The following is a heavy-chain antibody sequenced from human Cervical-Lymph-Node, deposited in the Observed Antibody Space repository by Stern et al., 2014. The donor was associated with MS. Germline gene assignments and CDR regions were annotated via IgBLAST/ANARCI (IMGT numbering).Heavy chain of an antibody. CDR2: YDPQHGET. J-gene: IGHJ6*02. CDR1: GYTLTEMS. Sequence: VQLVQSGAEVKKPGASVKVSCKVSGYTLTEMSMPWVRQAPGKGLEWMGGYDPQHGETVNAKKSQGRCTMAEDRSTYTAYMELTSLRSDDTAVYYGATHRGRVTYYYGLDVWGQGTTVTVSS. D-gene: IGHD2-21*02. CDR3: ATHRGRVTYYYGLDV. V-gene: IGHV1-24*01.